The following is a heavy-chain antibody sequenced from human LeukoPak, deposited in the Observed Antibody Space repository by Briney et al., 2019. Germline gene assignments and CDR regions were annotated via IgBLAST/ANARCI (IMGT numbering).Heavy chain of an antibody. J-gene: IGHJ4*02. Sequence: GASVKVSCKASGYSFTSRDINWVRQATGQGLEWMGWMNPNSGNTGYAQKFQDRVTMTRNTSISTAYLELSSLGSEDTAMYYCASALKRGSAGTLIDHWGQGALVTVSS. CDR3: ASALKRGSAGTLIDH. CDR1: GYSFTSRD. D-gene: IGHD6-13*01. V-gene: IGHV1-8*01. CDR2: MNPNSGNT.